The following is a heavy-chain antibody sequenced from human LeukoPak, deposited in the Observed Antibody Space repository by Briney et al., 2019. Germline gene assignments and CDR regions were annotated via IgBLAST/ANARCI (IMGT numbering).Heavy chain of an antibody. D-gene: IGHD2-15*01. CDR2: ISYDGSNK. J-gene: IGHJ4*02. CDR3: AKDSGGSYPLYFDY. CDR1: GFTFSSYG. Sequence: GGSLRLSCAASGFTFSSYGMHWVRQAPGKGLEWVAVISYDGSNKYYADSVKGRFTISRDNSKNTLYLQMNSLRAEDTAVYYCAKDSGGSYPLYFDYWGQGTLVTVSS. V-gene: IGHV3-30*18.